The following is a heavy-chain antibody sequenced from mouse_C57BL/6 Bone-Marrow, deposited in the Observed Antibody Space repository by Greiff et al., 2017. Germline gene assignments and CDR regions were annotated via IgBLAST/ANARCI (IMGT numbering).Heavy chain of an antibody. D-gene: IGHD4-1*01. J-gene: IGHJ2*01. CDR3: ASLTGTIDY. Sequence: EVMLVESGGGLVKPGGSLKLSCAASGFTFSSYAMSWVRQTPEKRLEWVATISDGGSYTYYPDNVKGRFTISRDNAKNNLYLQMSHLKSEDTAMYYCASLTGTIDYWGQGTTLTVSS. CDR2: ISDGGSYT. V-gene: IGHV5-4*03. CDR1: GFTFSSYA.